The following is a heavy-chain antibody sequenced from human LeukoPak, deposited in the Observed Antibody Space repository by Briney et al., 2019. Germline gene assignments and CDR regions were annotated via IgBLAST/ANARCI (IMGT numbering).Heavy chain of an antibody. V-gene: IGHV4-4*02. CDR2: LYYSGST. CDR1: GGSISSSNW. Sequence: SETLSLTCAVSGGSISSSNWWSWVRQPPGKGLEWIGSLYYSGSTNYNPSLKSRVTISVDTSKNQFSLKLSSVTAADTAVYYCARRHVEYSSSSDPYYFDYWGQGTLVTVSS. D-gene: IGHD6-6*01. CDR3: ARRHVEYSSSSDPYYFDY. J-gene: IGHJ4*02.